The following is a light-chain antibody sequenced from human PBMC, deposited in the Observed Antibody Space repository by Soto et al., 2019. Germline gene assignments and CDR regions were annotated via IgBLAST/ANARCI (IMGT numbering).Light chain of an antibody. CDR1: QSISSW. J-gene: IGKJ1*01. Sequence: DIQMTQSPSTLSASVGDRVTITCRASQSISSWLAWYQQKPGKAPKLLIYDASSLESGVPPRFSGSGSGTEFTLTISSLQPDDFATYHCQQYKSYWTFGQGTKVDIK. V-gene: IGKV1-5*01. CDR3: QQYKSYWT. CDR2: DAS.